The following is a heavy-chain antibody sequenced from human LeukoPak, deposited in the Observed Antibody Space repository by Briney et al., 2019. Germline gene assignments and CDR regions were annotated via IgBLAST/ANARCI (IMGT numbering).Heavy chain of an antibody. CDR1: GFTVSSNY. Sequence: GGSLRLSCAASGFTVSSNYMSWVRQAPGKGLEWVSVIYSGGSTYYADSVKGRSTISRDNSKNTLYFQMNSLRAEDTAVYYCARESPVGTFDYWGQGTLVTVSS. CDR3: ARESPVGTFDY. J-gene: IGHJ4*02. V-gene: IGHV3-66*01. D-gene: IGHD1-1*01. CDR2: IYSGGST.